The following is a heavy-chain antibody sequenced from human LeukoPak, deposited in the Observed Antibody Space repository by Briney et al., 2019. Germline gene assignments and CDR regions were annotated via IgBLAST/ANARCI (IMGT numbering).Heavy chain of an antibody. V-gene: IGHV3-11*01. CDR1: GFTFSDYY. Sequence: GGSLRLSCAASGFTFSDYYMSWIRQAPGKGLEWVSYISSSGSTIYYADSVKGRFTISRDNSKNTLYLQMNSLRAEDTAVYYCARRAGGYSHPYDYWGQGILVTVSS. D-gene: IGHD4-23*01. J-gene: IGHJ4*02. CDR2: ISSSGSTI. CDR3: ARRAGGYSHPYDY.